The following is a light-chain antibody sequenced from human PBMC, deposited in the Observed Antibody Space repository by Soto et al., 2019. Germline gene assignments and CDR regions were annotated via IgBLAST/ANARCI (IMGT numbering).Light chain of an antibody. CDR3: QTWATGIRV. Sequence: QSVLTQSPSASASLGASVKLTCTLSSGHSTFAIAWHQQQPEKGPRYLMKVNSDGGHNKGDGIPDRFSGSSSGAERYLTISRLQSDDEADYYCQTWATGIRVFGGGTKLTVL. V-gene: IGLV4-69*01. CDR1: SGHSTFA. CDR2: VNSDGGH. J-gene: IGLJ3*02.